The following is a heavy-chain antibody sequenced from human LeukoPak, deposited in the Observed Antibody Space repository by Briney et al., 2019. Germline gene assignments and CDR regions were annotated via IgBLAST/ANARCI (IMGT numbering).Heavy chain of an antibody. CDR1: GYTFTGFY. CDR2: INPNSGVT. J-gene: IGHJ4*02. V-gene: IGHV1-2*02. D-gene: IGHD6-13*01. CDR3: ERGQQQMYGTSDY. Sequence: GASVKVSCKASGYTFTGFYIHWVRQAPGQGLEWMGWINPNSGVTNYAQKFQGRVTLTRDTSISTVYMELSSLRSDDTAVYYCERGQQQMYGTSDYWGQGTLVTVSS.